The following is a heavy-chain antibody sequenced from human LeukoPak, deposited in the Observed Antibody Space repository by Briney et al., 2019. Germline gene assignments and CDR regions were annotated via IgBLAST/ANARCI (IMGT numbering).Heavy chain of an antibody. D-gene: IGHD3-22*01. CDR2: IKSDGST. CDR1: GFTFSSYW. V-gene: IGHV3-74*01. CDR3: ARAPSEIGGYYPEYFRH. Sequence: GGSLRLSCAASGFTFSSYWMHWVRQAPGKGLVWVSRIKSDGSTRYADSVKGRFTISRDNAMNTVSLQMTSLRAEDTGVYYCARAPSEIGGYYPEYFRHWGQGTLVIVSS. J-gene: IGHJ1*01.